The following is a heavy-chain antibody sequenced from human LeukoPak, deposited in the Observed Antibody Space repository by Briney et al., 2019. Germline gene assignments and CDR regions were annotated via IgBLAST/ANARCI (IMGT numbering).Heavy chain of an antibody. CDR2: INPNSGGT. CDR1: GYTFTGYY. Sequence: GASVKVSCKASGYTFTGYYMHWVRQAPGQGLEWMGWINPNSGGTNYAQKFQGRVTMTRDTPISTAYMELSRLRSDDTAVYYCARDGVVVPAEGNWFDPWGQGTLVTVSS. D-gene: IGHD2-2*01. J-gene: IGHJ5*02. CDR3: ARDGVVVPAEGNWFDP. V-gene: IGHV1-2*02.